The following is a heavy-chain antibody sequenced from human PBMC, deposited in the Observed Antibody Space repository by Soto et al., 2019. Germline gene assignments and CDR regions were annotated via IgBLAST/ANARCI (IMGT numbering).Heavy chain of an antibody. D-gene: IGHD6-13*01. CDR2: ISRSSSDT. CDR1: GFSFSDYY. J-gene: IGHJ3*02. CDR3: ARERSIVAGGTMFDAFDI. Sequence: QVQLVESGGGLVKPGGSLRLSCAASGFSFSDYYMSWIRQAPGKGLEWISYISRSSSDTKYADSVKGRFTMSRDNAKKSLYLQMNSLRDEDTAVYYCARERSIVAGGTMFDAFDIWGQGTMVTVSS. V-gene: IGHV3-11*06.